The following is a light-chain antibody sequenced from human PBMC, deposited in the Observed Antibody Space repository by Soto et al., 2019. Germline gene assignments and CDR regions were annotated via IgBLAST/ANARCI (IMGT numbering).Light chain of an antibody. CDR3: QQRSNWPPIT. Sequence: EIVMTQSPATLSVSPCERATFSFSASQSVSSNLAWYQQKPGQAPRLLIYDASNRATGIPARFSGGGSGTDFTLTIDNLEPEDFAIYYCQQRSNWPPITFGQGTRLEIK. CDR1: QSVSSN. V-gene: IGKV3-11*01. J-gene: IGKJ5*01. CDR2: DAS.